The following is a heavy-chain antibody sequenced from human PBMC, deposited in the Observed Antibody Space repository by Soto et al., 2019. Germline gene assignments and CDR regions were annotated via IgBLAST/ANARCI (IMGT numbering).Heavy chain of an antibody. V-gene: IGHV3-23*01. CDR3: AKHSGYDHYYDMDV. D-gene: IGHD5-12*01. CDR1: GFTFDIYA. CDR2: IIGSGGTP. Sequence: EVQLLESGGGLVQPGGSLRLSCAASGFTFDIYAMSWVRQAPGKGLEWVSTIIGSGGTPYYAGSVKGRFTISRDNSKNTLYVQMNSLRADDTAEYYCAKHSGYDHYYDMDVWGQGTTVTVSS. J-gene: IGHJ6*02.